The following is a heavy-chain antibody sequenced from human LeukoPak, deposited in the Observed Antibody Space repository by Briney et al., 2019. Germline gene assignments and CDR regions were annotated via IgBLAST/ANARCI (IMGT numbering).Heavy chain of an antibody. V-gene: IGHV3-74*01. CDR3: ARGADSGYSSDN. J-gene: IGHJ4*02. CDR1: GFTFSNYW. D-gene: IGHD3-9*01. CDR2: INSDGRST. Sequence: GGSLRLSCSASGFTFSNYWMHWVRQAPGKGLVWVSRINSDGRSTNYADSVKGRFTISRDNAKNTLYLQMNSLRAEDTAVYYCARGADSGYSSDNWGQGTLVSVSS.